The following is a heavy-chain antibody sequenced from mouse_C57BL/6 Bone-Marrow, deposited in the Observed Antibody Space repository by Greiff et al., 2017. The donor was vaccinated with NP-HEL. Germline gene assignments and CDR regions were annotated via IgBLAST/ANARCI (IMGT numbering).Heavy chain of an antibody. CDR3: VRHYWYFDV. Sequence: EVKLVESGGDLVKPGGSLKLSCAASGFTFSSYGMSWVRQTPDKRLEWVATISSGGSYTYYPDSVKGRFTISRDNAKNTLYLQMSSLKSEDTAMYYCVRHYWYFDVWGTGTTVTVSS. V-gene: IGHV5-6*01. CDR1: GFTFSSYG. CDR2: ISSGGSYT. J-gene: IGHJ1*03.